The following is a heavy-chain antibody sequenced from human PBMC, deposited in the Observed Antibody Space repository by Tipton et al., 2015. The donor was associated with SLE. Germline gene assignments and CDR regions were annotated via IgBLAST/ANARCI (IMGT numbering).Heavy chain of an antibody. CDR3: ARGYYYYYMDV. CDR2: MNPNSGNT. V-gene: IGHV1-8*03. Sequence: QLVQSGAEVEKPGASVKVSCKASGYTFTSYDINWVRQATGQGLEWMGWMNPNSGNTGYAQKFQGRVTITTDESTSTAYMELSSLRSEDTAVFYCARGYYYYYMDVWGKGTTVTVSS. CDR1: GYTFTSYD. J-gene: IGHJ6*03.